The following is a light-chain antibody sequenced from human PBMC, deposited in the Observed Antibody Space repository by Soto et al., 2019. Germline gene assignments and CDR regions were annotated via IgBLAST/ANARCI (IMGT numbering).Light chain of an antibody. CDR3: QQYGSSGT. J-gene: IGKJ1*01. V-gene: IGKV3-20*01. Sequence: EIVLLQSPGTLSLSPGARSTLSCRASQSVSNNYLAWYQQKPGQPPRLLIYGASNRATGIPDRFSGSGSGTDFTLTISRLEPEDFAVYYCQQYGSSGTFGKGTKVDIK. CDR2: GAS. CDR1: QSVSNNY.